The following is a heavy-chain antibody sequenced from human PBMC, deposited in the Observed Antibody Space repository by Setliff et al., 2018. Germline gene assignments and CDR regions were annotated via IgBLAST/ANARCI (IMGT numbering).Heavy chain of an antibody. V-gene: IGHV1-69*13. J-gene: IGHJ4*02. CDR1: GGSFSSYA. Sequence: EASVKVSCKASGGSFSSYAISWVRQAPGQGLEWMGGIIPIFGTANYAQKFQGRVTITADESTSTAYMELSSLRSEDTAVYYCARGHFTYCGGDCYTQFDYWGQGTLVTVSS. D-gene: IGHD2-21*01. CDR2: IIPIFGTA. CDR3: ARGHFTYCGGDCYTQFDY.